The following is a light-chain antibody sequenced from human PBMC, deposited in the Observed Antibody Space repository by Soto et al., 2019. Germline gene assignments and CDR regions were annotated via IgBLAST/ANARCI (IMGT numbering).Light chain of an antibody. CDR1: SSDVGDNNY. Sequence: QSALTQPASVSGSPGQSITISCTGTSSDVGDNNYVSWYQQHPGKAPKLMIYDVTHRPSGISNRFSGSKSGNTASLTISGLQAEDEDDYYCSSSTSSSTPYVFGSGTKLTVL. V-gene: IGLV2-14*01. J-gene: IGLJ1*01. CDR3: SSSTSSSTPYV. CDR2: DVT.